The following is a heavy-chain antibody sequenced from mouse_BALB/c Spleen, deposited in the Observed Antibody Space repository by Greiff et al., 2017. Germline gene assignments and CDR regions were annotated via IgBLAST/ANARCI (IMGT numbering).Heavy chain of an antibody. CDR3: ARHYYGFDY. Sequence: QVHVKQPGAELVKPGAPVKLSCKASGYTFTSYWMNWVKQRPGRGLEWIGRIDPSDSETHYNQKFKDKATLTVDKSSSTAYIQLSSLTSEDSAVYYCARHYYGFDYWGQGTTLTVSS. D-gene: IGHD1-2*01. CDR2: IDPSDSET. J-gene: IGHJ2*01. CDR1: GYTFTSYW. V-gene: IGHV1-69*02.